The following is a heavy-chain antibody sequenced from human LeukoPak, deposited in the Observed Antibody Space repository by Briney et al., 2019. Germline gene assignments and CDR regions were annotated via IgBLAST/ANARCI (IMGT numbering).Heavy chain of an antibody. CDR1: GGSISSYY. Sequence: SETLSLTCTVSGGSISSYYWSWIRQPPGKGLERIGYIYTSGSTNYNPSLKSRVTISVDTSKNQFSLKLSSVTAADTAVYYCARHRWGRAAAGPDCWGQGTLVTVSS. V-gene: IGHV4-4*09. J-gene: IGHJ4*02. CDR3: ARHRWGRAAAGPDC. D-gene: IGHD6-13*01. CDR2: IYTSGST.